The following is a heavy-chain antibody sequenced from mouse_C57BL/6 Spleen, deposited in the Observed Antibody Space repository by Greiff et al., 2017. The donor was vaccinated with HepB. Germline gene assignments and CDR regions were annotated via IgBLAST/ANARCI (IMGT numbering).Heavy chain of an antibody. CDR2: IYPGDGDT. J-gene: IGHJ1*03. V-gene: IGHV1-82*01. CDR1: GYAFSSSW. CDR3: ARSLYYYGSSWYFDV. D-gene: IGHD1-1*01. Sequence: VQLQQSGPELVKPGASVKISCKASGYAFSSSWMNWVKQRPGKGLEWIGRIYPGDGDTNYNGKFKGKATLTADKSSSTAYMQLSSLTSEDSAVYFCARSLYYYGSSWYFDVWGTGTTVTVSS.